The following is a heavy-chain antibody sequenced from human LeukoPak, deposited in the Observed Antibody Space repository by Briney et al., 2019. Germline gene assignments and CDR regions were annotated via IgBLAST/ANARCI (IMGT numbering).Heavy chain of an antibody. CDR3: ARGGLPGGFDY. J-gene: IGHJ4*02. Sequence: GGSLRLSCAASGCTVSNSWMFWVRQAPGKGLMYVSEINNDGNRIRYVDSVKGRITISRDGAKNTLFLQMNSLRDDDTAMYYCARGGLPGGFDYWGQGILVTVSS. D-gene: IGHD7-27*01. CDR1: GCTVSNSW. CDR2: INNDGNRI. V-gene: IGHV3-74*01.